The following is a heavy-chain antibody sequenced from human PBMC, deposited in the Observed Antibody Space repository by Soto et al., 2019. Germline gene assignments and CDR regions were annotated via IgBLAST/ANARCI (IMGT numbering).Heavy chain of an antibody. CDR2: ISAYNGNT. CDR3: ASVRSLEPTGRYYYYGMNV. J-gene: IGHJ6*04. CDR1: GYTFTSYG. D-gene: IGHD1-1*01. V-gene: IGHV1-18*01. Sequence: ASVKVSCKASGYTFTSYGISWVRQAPGQGLEWMGWISAYNGNTNYAQKLQGRVTMTTDTSTSTAYMELRSLRSDDTAVYYCASVRSLEPTGRYYYYGMNVLGKGTTVTVSS.